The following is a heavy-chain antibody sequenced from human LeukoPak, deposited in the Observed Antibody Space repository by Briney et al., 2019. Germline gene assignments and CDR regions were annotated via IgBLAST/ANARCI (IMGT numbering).Heavy chain of an antibody. Sequence: AASVKVSCKASGFTFTSSAMQWVRQARGQRLEWIGWIVVGSGNTNYAQKFQGRVTMTEETSTDTAYMELSSLRSEDTAVYYCATAPRLYSSGWYPFGYWGQGTLVTVSS. J-gene: IGHJ4*02. CDR3: ATAPRLYSSGWYPFGY. CDR1: GFTFTSSA. V-gene: IGHV1-58*02. CDR2: IVVGSGNT. D-gene: IGHD6-19*01.